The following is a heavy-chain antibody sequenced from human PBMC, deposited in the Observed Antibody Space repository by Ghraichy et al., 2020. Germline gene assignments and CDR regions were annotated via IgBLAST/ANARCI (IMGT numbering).Heavy chain of an antibody. D-gene: IGHD4-17*01. CDR2: ISSSSTYI. V-gene: IGHV3-21*01. J-gene: IGHJ4*02. CDR3: VRGVNDYGDYILGY. CDR1: GFTFSTYT. Sequence: GGSLRLSCAASGFTFSTYTMNWVRKAPGKGLEWVSSISSSSTYIYYADSVKGRFTISRDNAQNSLYLQMNSLRAEDTAVYYCVRGVNDYGDYILGYWGQGTLVTVSS.